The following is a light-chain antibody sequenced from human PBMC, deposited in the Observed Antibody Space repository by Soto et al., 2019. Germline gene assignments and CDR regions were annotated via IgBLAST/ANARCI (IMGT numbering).Light chain of an antibody. CDR1: QSVSSTY. CDR3: QQRSNWPRT. J-gene: IGKJ1*01. Sequence: ETVFTQSPCTLSLSPGERAILSCRASQSVSSTYLAWYQQKPGQAPRLLIYGASSRATGIPDRFSGSGSGTDFTLTISSLEPEDFAVYYCQQRSNWPRTFGQGTKVDIK. V-gene: IGKV3D-20*02. CDR2: GAS.